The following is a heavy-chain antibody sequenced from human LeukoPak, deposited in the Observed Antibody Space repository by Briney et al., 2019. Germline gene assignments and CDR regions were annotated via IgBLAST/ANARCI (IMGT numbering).Heavy chain of an antibody. J-gene: IGHJ4*02. CDR2: ITDSGAHT. CDR1: GFTFSIFA. Sequence: QPGGSLRLSCATSGFTFSIFAMSWVRQAPGKGLEWVSTITDSGAHTFYADSVKGRLTISRDNSKDTLYLQMTSLRAEDTAVYYCSYRTGFDYWGQGTLVTVSS. V-gene: IGHV3-23*01. D-gene: IGHD1-1*01. CDR3: SYRTGFDY.